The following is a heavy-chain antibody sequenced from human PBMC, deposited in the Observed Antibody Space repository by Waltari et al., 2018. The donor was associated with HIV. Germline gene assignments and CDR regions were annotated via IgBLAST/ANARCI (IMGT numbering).Heavy chain of an antibody. Sequence: EGQLVESGGGSVQPGGSLRLSCTASGFTFRSYSMNWVRQAPGKGLEWGSYISSSSGATYFADSVKGRFTISRDNAKNSLYLQMNSLRDEDTAVYYCAREMPTLRGFDNWGQGTLVTVSS. D-gene: IGHD3-10*01. CDR1: GFTFRSYS. CDR2: ISSSSGAT. V-gene: IGHV3-48*02. CDR3: AREMPTLRGFDN. J-gene: IGHJ4*02.